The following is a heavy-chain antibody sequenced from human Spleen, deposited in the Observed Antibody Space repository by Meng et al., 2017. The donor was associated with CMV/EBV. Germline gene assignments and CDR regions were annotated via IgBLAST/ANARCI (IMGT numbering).Heavy chain of an antibody. Sequence: VSGGSVTGGSYYWTWIRQPPGKGLEWIAYMYYSGSANYNPSLKSRVTISVDTSKNRFSLRLSSVTAADTAVYYCARGRSGSFHFDYWGQGTLVTVSS. CDR1: GGSVTGGSYY. J-gene: IGHJ4*02. CDR3: ARGRSGSFHFDY. V-gene: IGHV4-61*01. D-gene: IGHD1-26*01. CDR2: MYYSGSA.